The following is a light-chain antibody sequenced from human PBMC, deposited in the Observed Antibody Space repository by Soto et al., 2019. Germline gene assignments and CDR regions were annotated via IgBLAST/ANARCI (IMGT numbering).Light chain of an antibody. CDR1: QSVFDSYNNKNY. J-gene: IGKJ3*01. Sequence: LAVSLVERGPIKCKVSQSVFDSYNNKNYLAWYQQKPGQPPKLLIYWASTRESGVPDRFSGSGSGTDFTLTISSLQAEDVAVYYCQQYYSSPPTFGPGTKVDI. CDR3: QQYYSSPPT. CDR2: WAS. V-gene: IGKV4-1*01.